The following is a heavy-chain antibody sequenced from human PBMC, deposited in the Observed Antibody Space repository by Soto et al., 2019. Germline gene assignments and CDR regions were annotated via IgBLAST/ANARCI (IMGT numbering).Heavy chain of an antibody. CDR1: GYTFTSYY. CDR2: IDPRDSYT. Sequence: GESLKISCKGSGYTFTSYYITWVRQVPGKGLEWMGRIDPRDSYTNYSPTFQGHITISADKSISTAYLQWTSLRASDTAMYYCARGGYFDSSNYLAYWGLGTLVTVSS. V-gene: IGHV5-10-1*01. CDR3: ARGGYFDSSNYLAY. J-gene: IGHJ4*02. D-gene: IGHD3-22*01.